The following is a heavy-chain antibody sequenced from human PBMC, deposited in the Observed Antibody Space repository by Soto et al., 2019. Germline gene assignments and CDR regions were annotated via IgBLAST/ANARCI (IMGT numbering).Heavy chain of an antibody. CDR2: IYYSGNT. CDR3: ARALVIPGGDGFDI. J-gene: IGHJ3*02. Sequence: QVRLQEWGPGLVKPSQTLSLKCSVSGGSITTGGRYWSWIRQLPGKGLAWVGDIYYSGNTYYNASLKTRVTISVEAAKTQFSLKLSSVTAADTAVYYCARALVIPGGDGFDIWGQGRLVTASS. V-gene: IGHV4-31*02. CDR1: GGSITTGGRY. D-gene: IGHD6-6*01.